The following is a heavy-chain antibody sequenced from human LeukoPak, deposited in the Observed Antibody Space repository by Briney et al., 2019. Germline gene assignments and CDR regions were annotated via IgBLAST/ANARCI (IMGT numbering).Heavy chain of an antibody. CDR3: ARGPYCSGSTCYSQYFDS. CDR2: ISPYDVNT. Sequence: GASVKVSFKASGYSFTNYGISWVRQAPAQGLEWMGWISPYDVNTKYAQSLQGRVTMTTDTSTSTAYMELRSLRSDDTAVYYCARGPYCSGSTCYSQYFDSWGQGTLVTVSS. CDR1: GYSFTNYG. D-gene: IGHD2-15*01. V-gene: IGHV1-18*01. J-gene: IGHJ4*02.